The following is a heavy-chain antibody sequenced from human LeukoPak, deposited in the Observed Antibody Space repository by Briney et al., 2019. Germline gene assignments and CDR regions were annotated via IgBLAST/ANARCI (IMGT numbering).Heavy chain of an antibody. Sequence: GGSLRLSCAASGFTLSSYGMSWVRQAPGKGLEWVSALSGNGGSTYYADSVKGRFTISRDNSKNTLYLQMNSLRAEDTAVYYYARSGVAVAGRWNYMDVWGKGTTVTISS. D-gene: IGHD6-19*01. V-gene: IGHV3-23*01. CDR1: GFTLSSYG. CDR2: LSGNGGST. CDR3: ARSGVAVAGRWNYMDV. J-gene: IGHJ6*03.